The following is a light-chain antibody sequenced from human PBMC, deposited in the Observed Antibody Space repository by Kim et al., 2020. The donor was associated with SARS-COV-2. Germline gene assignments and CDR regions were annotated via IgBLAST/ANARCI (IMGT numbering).Light chain of an antibody. V-gene: IGKV3-15*01. J-gene: IGKJ1*01. CDR3: QHSNNWPPGRT. Sequence: PGERATLSCRASQSVSSNLAWYQQKPGQAPRLLIYGASTRATGIPARFSGSGSGTEFTLTISSLQSEDFALYYCQHSNNWPPGRTFGQGTKVDIK. CDR2: GAS. CDR1: QSVSSN.